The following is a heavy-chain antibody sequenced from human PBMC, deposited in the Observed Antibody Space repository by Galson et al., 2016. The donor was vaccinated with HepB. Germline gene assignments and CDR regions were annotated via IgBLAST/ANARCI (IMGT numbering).Heavy chain of an antibody. V-gene: IGHV3-30*18. CDR1: GYALRNYG. J-gene: IGHJ4*02. CDR2: DSMDGRRK. D-gene: IGHD2/OR15-2a*01. CDR3: AKRHEYCPPVGCSVDY. Sequence: SLRLSCAASGYALRNYGMHWVRQAPGKGLEWVAADSMDGRRKFYADSVKGRFTISRDNSNNMLFLQMSSLRADDPAVYYCAKRHEYCPPVGCSVDYWGQGTLVSVSS.